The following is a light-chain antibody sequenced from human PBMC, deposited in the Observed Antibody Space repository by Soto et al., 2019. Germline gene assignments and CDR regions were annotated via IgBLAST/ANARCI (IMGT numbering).Light chain of an antibody. J-gene: IGKJ3*01. CDR2: YTS. Sequence: EIVMTQSPATLSVSPGESATLSCRASQSVSSDLAWYQQKPGQAPRLLIYYTSTRATGFPARFSGGGSGTEFTLTISSLQSDDFATYYCQQYSRYPFTFGPGTKVDIK. CDR3: QQYSRYPFT. V-gene: IGKV3-15*01. CDR1: QSVSSD.